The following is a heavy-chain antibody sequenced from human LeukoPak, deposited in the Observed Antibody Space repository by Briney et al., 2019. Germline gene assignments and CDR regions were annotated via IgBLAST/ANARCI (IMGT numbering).Heavy chain of an antibody. V-gene: IGHV3-48*04. Sequence: GGSLRLSCAASGFTFSSYSMNWVRQAPGKGLEWVSYISSSSSTIYYADSVKGRFTISRDNAKNSLYLQMNSLRAEDTAVYYCAVIAAAGTGGDDYWGQGTLVTVSS. CDR1: GFTFSSYS. CDR2: ISSSSSTI. J-gene: IGHJ4*02. D-gene: IGHD6-13*01. CDR3: AVIAAAGTGGDDY.